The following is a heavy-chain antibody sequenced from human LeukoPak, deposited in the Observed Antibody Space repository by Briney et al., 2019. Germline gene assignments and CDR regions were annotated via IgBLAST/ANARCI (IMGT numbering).Heavy chain of an antibody. CDR1: GFTFSSYS. CDR2: ISSSSSTI. Sequence: PGGSLRLSCAASGFTFSSYSMNWVRQAPGKGLDCISYISSSSSTIYYADSVKGRFTISRDNAKNSLYLQMNSLRAEDTAVYYCASISLRFLDYWGQGTLVTVSS. V-gene: IGHV3-48*01. D-gene: IGHD3-3*01. J-gene: IGHJ4*02. CDR3: ASISLRFLDY.